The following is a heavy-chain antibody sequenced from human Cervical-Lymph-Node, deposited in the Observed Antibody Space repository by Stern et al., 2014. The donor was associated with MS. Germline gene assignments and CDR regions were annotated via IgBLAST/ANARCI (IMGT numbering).Heavy chain of an antibody. D-gene: IGHD3-10*01. CDR2: INRDGTTI. V-gene: IGHV3-74*03. Sequence: EVQLVESGGGLVPPGGSLRLSCVASGFTFRNYWMHWVRQGPGKGLVWVARINRDGTTITHADSVKGRFTISRDNAKNTLYLQINSLRVEDTAVYYCTKDTYGPEDYWGQGTSVTVSS. CDR3: TKDTYGPEDY. CDR1: GFTFRNYW. J-gene: IGHJ4*02.